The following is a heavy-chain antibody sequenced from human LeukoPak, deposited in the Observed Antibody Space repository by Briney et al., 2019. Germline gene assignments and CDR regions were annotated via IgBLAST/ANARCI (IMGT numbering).Heavy chain of an antibody. J-gene: IGHJ4*02. CDR1: GYSFSSYW. V-gene: IGHV5-51*01. CDR3: ARGEGGYNYAF. CDR2: INPADSDT. Sequence: GQPLKISCKASGYSFSSYWIAWVRQIPGKGLEWMGIINPADSDTRYSLSIHGQVTISADTSISPAYLQWSSLKASDTAIYYCARGEGGYNYAFWGQGPLVSVSS. D-gene: IGHD5-24*01.